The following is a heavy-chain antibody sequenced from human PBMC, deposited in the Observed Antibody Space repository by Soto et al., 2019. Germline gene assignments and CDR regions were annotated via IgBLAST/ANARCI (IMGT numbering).Heavy chain of an antibody. V-gene: IGHV4-30-2*01. CDR3: VRVPGP. CDR1: GGSISSGGYS. Sequence: PSETLSITCVVSGGSISSGGYSWSWIRQPPGKGLEWIGYIYHSGSTYYNPSLKSRVTISVDRSKDQFSLKLSSVTAADTAVYYCVRVPGPWGQGTLVTVSS. J-gene: IGHJ5*02. CDR2: IYHSGST.